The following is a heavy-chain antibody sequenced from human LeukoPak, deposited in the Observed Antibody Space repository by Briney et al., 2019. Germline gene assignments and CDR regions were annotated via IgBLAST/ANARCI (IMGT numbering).Heavy chain of an antibody. CDR2: ISGSGGST. J-gene: IGHJ5*02. V-gene: IGHV3-23*01. CDR3: AKDGSSTSCCNWFDP. CDR1: GFTFSSYA. Sequence: LGGSMRLSCAASGFTFSSYAMSWVRQAPGKGLEWVSAISGSGGSTYYADSVKGRFTTSRDNSKNTLYLQMNSLRAEDTAVYYCAKDGSSTSCCNWFDPWGQGTLVTVSS. D-gene: IGHD2-2*01.